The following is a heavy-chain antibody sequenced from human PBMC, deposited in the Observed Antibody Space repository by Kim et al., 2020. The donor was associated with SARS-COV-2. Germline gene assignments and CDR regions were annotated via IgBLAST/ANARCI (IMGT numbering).Heavy chain of an antibody. CDR2: INEDGTQK. Sequence: GGSLRLSCVTSGFTFSDSWMSWVRQSPGKGLEWVANINEDGTQKFYVDSVKGRFTISRENAKNSLYLQMNSLRVEDTAVYYCARSRDYWGQGTLVTVSS. CDR1: GFTFSDSW. CDR3: ARSRDY. V-gene: IGHV3-7*01. J-gene: IGHJ4*02.